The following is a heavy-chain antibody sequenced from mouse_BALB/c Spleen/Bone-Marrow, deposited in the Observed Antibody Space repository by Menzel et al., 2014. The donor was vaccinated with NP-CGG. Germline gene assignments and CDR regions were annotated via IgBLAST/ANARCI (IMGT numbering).Heavy chain of an antibody. CDR1: GYTFTSYY. D-gene: IGHD2-1*01. CDR2: INPSNGGT. V-gene: IGHV1S81*02. J-gene: IGHJ1*01. CDR3: TRSYYGNYFDV. Sequence: VQVVESGAELVKPGASVKLSCKASGYTFTSYYMYWVKRRPGQGLEWIGEINPSNGGTNFNEKFKSKATLTVDKSSSTAYMQLSSLTSEDSAVYYCTRSYYGNYFDVWGAGTTVTVSS.